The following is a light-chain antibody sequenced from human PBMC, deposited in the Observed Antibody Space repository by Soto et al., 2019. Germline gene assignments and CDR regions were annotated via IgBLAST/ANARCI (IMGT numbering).Light chain of an antibody. CDR3: QKYNSARWT. J-gene: IGKJ1*01. Sequence: DIQMTQSPSSLSASVGDRVTISCQANQHINKHLNWYQHKPGKAPQLLIFDASNLATGVPSRFSGSGSGTDFTLTIDSLQPEDVATYYCQKYNSARWTFGQGTKVDIK. CDR1: QHINKH. CDR2: DAS. V-gene: IGKV1-33*01.